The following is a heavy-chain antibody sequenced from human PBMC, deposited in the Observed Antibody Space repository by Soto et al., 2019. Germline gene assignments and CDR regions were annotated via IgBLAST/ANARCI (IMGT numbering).Heavy chain of an antibody. Sequence: QVQLVQSGAEVKKPGASVKLSCKASGYTFSTYAIHWVRQAPGQRLEWMGWINDGNRDTKYSQKFQGRVTITRDTSASTAYMELSSLRSEDTAVYSGARGGEQLVPIDYWGQGTLVTVSS. CDR1: GYTFSTYA. D-gene: IGHD6-13*01. V-gene: IGHV1-3*01. J-gene: IGHJ4*02. CDR2: INDGNRDT. CDR3: ARGGEQLVPIDY.